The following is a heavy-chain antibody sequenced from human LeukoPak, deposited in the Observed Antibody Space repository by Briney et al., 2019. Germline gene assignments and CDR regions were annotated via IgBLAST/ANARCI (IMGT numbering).Heavy chain of an antibody. CDR3: ASRGCSGGSCRLPLIGPFDY. CDR1: GSSISSSSYY. CDR2: IYGSGIT. V-gene: IGHV4-39*01. Sequence: SETLSLTCTVSGSSISSSSYYWGWIRRPPGQGLEWVGSIYGSGITYYNPSLQSRLTISVDTSKNQFFLRLSSVTAEDTAVYYCASRGCSGGSCRLPLIGPFDYWGQGTLVTVSS. D-gene: IGHD2-15*01. J-gene: IGHJ4*02.